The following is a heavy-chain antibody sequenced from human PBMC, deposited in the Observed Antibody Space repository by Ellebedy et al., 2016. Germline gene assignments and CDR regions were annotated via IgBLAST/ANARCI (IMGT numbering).Heavy chain of an antibody. CDR2: ISGSGGAT. CDR1: GISFSNSV. CDR3: AKNSGYSYGYLDY. V-gene: IGHV3-23*01. J-gene: IGHJ4*02. Sequence: GESLKISCAASGISFSNSVMSWVRQAQGKGLEWVSAISGSGGATYYTDSVKGRFTISRDNSKNTLYLQMNSLRADDTAVYYCAKNSGYSYGYLDYWGRGTLVTVSS. D-gene: IGHD5-18*01.